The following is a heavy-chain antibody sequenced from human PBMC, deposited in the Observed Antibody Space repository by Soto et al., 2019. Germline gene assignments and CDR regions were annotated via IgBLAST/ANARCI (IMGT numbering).Heavy chain of an antibody. J-gene: IGHJ4*02. Sequence: PSETLSLTCIVSGASMSSYYWSWIRQPPGKGLEWIGYMYYSGNTNYNPSLKSRVTISLDTSKNQFSLKLTSVTAADTAVYYCATVPYYYDSSGYYYPQGHFDYWGQGTLVTVSS. D-gene: IGHD3-22*01. V-gene: IGHV4-59*01. CDR1: GASMSSYY. CDR3: ATVPYYYDSSGYYYPQGHFDY. CDR2: MYYSGNT.